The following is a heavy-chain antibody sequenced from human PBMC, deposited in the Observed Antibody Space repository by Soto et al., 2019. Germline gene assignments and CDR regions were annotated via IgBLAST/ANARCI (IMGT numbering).Heavy chain of an antibody. CDR2: ISYDGSNK. CDR1: GFTFSSYG. J-gene: IGHJ5*02. CDR3: ARDHGYSYNLGFDP. Sequence: PGGSLRLSCAASGFTFSSYGMHWVRQAPGKGLEWVAVISYDGSNKYYADSVKGRFTIPRDNSKNTLYLQMNSLRAEDTAVYYCARDHGYSYNLGFDPWGQGTLVTVSS. V-gene: IGHV3-30*03. D-gene: IGHD5-18*01.